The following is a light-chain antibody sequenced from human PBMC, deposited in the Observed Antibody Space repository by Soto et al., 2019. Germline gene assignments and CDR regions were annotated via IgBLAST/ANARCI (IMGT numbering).Light chain of an antibody. CDR3: MQTLQTPLT. V-gene: IGKV2-28*01. CDR2: LGS. CDR1: QSLLHSNGYNY. Sequence: DIVMTQSPLSLPVTPGEPASISCRSSQSLLHSNGYNYLYWYLQKPGQSPQLLIYLGSNRASGVPDRFSGSGSGTDFTLTISRVEAEDIGVYYCMQTLQTPLTFGPGTKVDIK. J-gene: IGKJ3*01.